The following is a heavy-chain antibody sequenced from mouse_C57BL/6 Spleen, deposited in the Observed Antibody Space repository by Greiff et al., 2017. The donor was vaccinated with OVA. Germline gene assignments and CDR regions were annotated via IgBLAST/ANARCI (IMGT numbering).Heavy chain of an antibody. V-gene: IGHV3-6*01. D-gene: IGHD1-1*01. CDR3: ARLFPYGSSPYAMDY. CDR2: ISYDGSN. J-gene: IGHJ4*01. CDR1: GYSITSGYY. Sequence: EVHLVESGPGLVKPSQSLSLTCSVTGYSITSGYYWNWIRQFPGNKLEWMGYISYDGSNNYNPSLKNRISITRDTSKNQFFLKLNSVTTEDTATYYCARLFPYGSSPYAMDYWGQGTSVTVSS.